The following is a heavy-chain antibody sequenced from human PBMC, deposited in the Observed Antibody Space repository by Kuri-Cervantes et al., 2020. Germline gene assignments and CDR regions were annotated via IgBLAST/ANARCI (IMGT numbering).Heavy chain of an antibody. Sequence: GESLKIYCAASGFTFSSYAMSWVRQAPGKGLELVSGISASGGNTYYADPVKGRFTISRDNSKNTLYLQMNSLRAEDTAVYYCARASYYDILTGYSDYYGMDVWGQGTTVTVSS. CDR2: ISASGGNT. J-gene: IGHJ6*02. CDR3: ARASYYDILTGYSDYYGMDV. V-gene: IGHV3-23*01. CDR1: GFTFSSYA. D-gene: IGHD3-9*01.